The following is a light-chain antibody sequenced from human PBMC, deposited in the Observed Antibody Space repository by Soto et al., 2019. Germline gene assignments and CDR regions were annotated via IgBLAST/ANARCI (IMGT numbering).Light chain of an antibody. Sequence: EIVLTQSPGTLSLSPGERATLACRASQSVSSSYLAWYQQKPGQAPRLLIYGASSRATGIPDMFIGSSSGTDFTLTISRLEPEDFAVYYCQQYGSSPPYTFGQRTKLEIK. CDR3: QQYGSSPPYT. CDR1: QSVSSSY. V-gene: IGKV3-20*01. CDR2: GAS. J-gene: IGKJ2*01.